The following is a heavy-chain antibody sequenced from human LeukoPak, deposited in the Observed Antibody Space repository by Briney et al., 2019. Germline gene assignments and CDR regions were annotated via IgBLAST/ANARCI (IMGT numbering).Heavy chain of an antibody. D-gene: IGHD2-21*02. CDR2: IYYSGST. CDR3: ARSYCGGDCYLWAFDI. J-gene: IGHJ3*02. Sequence: SETLSLTCTVSGGSISSYYWSWIRQPPGKGLEWIGYIYYSGSTNYNPSLKSRVTISVDTSKNQFSLKLSSVTAADTAVYYCARSYCGGDCYLWAFDIWGQETMVTVSS. V-gene: IGHV4-59*01. CDR1: GGSISSYY.